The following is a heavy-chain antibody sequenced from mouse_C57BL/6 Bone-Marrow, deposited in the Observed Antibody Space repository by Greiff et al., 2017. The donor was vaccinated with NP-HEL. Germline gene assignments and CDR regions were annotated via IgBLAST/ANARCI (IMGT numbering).Heavy chain of an antibody. CDR2: ISSGGSYT. CDR1: GFTFSSYG. J-gene: IGHJ3*01. CDR3: ARQEITTVVAEGFAY. D-gene: IGHD1-1*01. V-gene: IGHV5-6*02. Sequence: EVMLVESGGDLVKPGGSLKLSCAASGFTFSSYGMSWVRQTPDKRLEWVATISSGGSYTYYPDSVKGRFTISRDNAKNTLYLQMSSLKSEDTAMYYCARQEITTVVAEGFAYWGQGTLVTVSA.